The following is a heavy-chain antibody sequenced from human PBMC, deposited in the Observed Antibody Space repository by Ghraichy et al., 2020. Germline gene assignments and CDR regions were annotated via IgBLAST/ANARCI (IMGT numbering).Heavy chain of an antibody. V-gene: IGHV4-59*01. CDR2: IYYSGST. J-gene: IGHJ4*02. CDR1: GGSISSYY. D-gene: IGHD3-10*01. Sequence: SETLSLTCTVSGGSISSYYWSWIRQPPGKGLEWIGYIYYSGSTNYNPSLKSRVTISVDASKNQFSLKLSSVTAADTAVYYCARGGGSGSYYEFDYWGQGTLVTVSS. CDR3: ARGGGSGSYYEFDY.